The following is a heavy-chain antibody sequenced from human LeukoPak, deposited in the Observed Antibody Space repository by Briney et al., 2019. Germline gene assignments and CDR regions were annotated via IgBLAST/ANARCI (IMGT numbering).Heavy chain of an antibody. CDR1: GFTFSSYG. CDR2: IRYDGSNK. CDR3: AKDAYDSLIY. Sequence: GGSLRLSCAASGFTFSSYGMHWVRQAPGKGLEWVAFIRYDGSNKYYADSVKGRFTISSDNSKNTLYLQMNSLRAEDTAVYYCAKDAYDSLIYWGQGTLVTVSS. D-gene: IGHD3-22*01. V-gene: IGHV3-30*02. J-gene: IGHJ4*02.